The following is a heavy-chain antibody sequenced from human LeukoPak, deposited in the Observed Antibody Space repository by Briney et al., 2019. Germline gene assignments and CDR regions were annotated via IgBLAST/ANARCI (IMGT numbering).Heavy chain of an antibody. J-gene: IGHJ4*02. CDR3: AKVSGSDY. CDR1: GFTFSSYA. D-gene: IGHD1-14*01. V-gene: IGHV3-23*01. Sequence: GGSLTLSCAASGFTFSSYAMSWVRQAPGKGLEWVSAISGSGGSTYYADSVKGRFTISRDNYKNRLYLQMNSLRAEDTAVYYYAKVSGSDYWGQGTLVTVSS. CDR2: ISGSGGST.